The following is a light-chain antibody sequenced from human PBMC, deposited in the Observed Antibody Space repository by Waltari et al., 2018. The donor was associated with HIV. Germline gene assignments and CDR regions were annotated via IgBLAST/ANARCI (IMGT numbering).Light chain of an antibody. J-gene: IGKJ1*01. CDR3: QQYKGYPWT. CDR2: QAS. Sequence: DIQLTQSPSTLSASVGDRVTITCRASPDISNWLAWYQQKPGKAPKHLIYQASTLENGVPSRFSGSGSGTEFTLTINSLQPDDFVSYSCQQYKGYPWTFGQGTKVEIK. V-gene: IGKV1-5*03. CDR1: PDISNW.